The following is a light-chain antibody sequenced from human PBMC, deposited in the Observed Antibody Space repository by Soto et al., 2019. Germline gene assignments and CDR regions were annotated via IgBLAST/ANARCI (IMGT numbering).Light chain of an antibody. CDR3: HQYDSSPLT. CDR1: QSMSTNY. J-gene: IGKJ4*01. CDR2: GAS. V-gene: IGKV3-20*01. Sequence: EIVWAQSPDTLSLSPGEMATLSCRTSQSMSTNYLAWYQQKSGQPPRLLIYGASIRATGIPDRFSGSVSGTDFTLTISRLEAEDFAGYYCHQYDSSPLTFGGGAKVEIK.